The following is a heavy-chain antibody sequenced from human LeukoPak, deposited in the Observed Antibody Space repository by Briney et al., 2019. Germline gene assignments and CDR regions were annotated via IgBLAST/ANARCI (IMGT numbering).Heavy chain of an antibody. CDR3: ARGPGVVLMVYAMRSEYFQH. J-gene: IGHJ1*01. Sequence: GASVKVSCKASGYSFSNFHINWVRQASGQGLEWIGWVSPKTGDRGYAQKFQGRVTITADESTSTAYMELSSLRSEDTAVYYCARGPGVVLMVYAMRSEYFQHWGQGTLVTVSS. D-gene: IGHD2-8*01. V-gene: IGHV1-8*01. CDR1: GYSFSNFH. CDR2: VSPKTGDR.